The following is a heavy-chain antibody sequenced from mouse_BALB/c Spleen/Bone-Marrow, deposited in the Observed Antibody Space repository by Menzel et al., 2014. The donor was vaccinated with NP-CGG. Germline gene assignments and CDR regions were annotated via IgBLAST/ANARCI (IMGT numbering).Heavy chain of an antibody. Sequence: EVKLMESGGGLVKSGGSLKLSCAASGFSFSNYGMSWVRQTPEKRLEWVATISGDGRYTFYSDSVKGRFTISRDNAKNSLYLQLSSLRSEDTALYYCARHAYYDQTEVSFVYWGQGTLVTVSA. CDR3: ARHAYYDQTEVSFVY. CDR2: ISGDGRYT. D-gene: IGHD2-4*01. CDR1: GFSFSNYG. J-gene: IGHJ3*01. V-gene: IGHV5-9-2*01.